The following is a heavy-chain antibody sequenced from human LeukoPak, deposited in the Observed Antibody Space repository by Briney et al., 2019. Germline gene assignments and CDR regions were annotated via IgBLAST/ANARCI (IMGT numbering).Heavy chain of an antibody. V-gene: IGHV4-31*03. CDR1: GGSISSGGYY. J-gene: IGHJ4*02. CDR3: ARGRYGWLPFDY. D-gene: IGHD3-16*01. Sequence: SSETLSLTCTVSGGSISSGGYYWSWIRQHPGKGLEWIGYIYYSGSTYYNPSLKSRVTISVDTSKNQFSLKLSSVTAADTAVYYCARGRYGWLPFDYWGQGTLVTVSS. CDR2: IYYSGST.